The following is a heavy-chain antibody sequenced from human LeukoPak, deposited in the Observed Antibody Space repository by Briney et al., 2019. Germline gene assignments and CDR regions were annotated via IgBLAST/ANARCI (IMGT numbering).Heavy chain of an antibody. D-gene: IGHD5-24*01. V-gene: IGHV4-59*01. CDR3: AREINYYYGMDV. Sequence: SETLSLTCTVSGGTISSYYWSWIRQPPGKGLEWIGYIYYSGSTNYNPSLKSRVTISVDTSKNQFSLKLSSVTAADTAVYYCAREINYYYGMDVWGQGTTVTVSS. CDR2: IYYSGST. J-gene: IGHJ6*02. CDR1: GGTISSYY.